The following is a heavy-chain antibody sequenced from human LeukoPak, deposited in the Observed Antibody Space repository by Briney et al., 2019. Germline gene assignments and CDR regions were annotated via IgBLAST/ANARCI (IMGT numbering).Heavy chain of an antibody. CDR3: ARGFASGWYSRYDP. V-gene: IGHV4-61*01. CDR2: VYHTGST. Sequence: SETLSLTCTVSGDPVSRGSYYWSWIRQPPGKELEWIGYVYHTGSTNYNPSLKSRVTISVDTSKNEFSLKMTSVTAADTAVYYCARGFASGWYSRYDPWGQGTLVTISS. D-gene: IGHD6-19*01. J-gene: IGHJ5*02. CDR1: GDPVSRGSYY.